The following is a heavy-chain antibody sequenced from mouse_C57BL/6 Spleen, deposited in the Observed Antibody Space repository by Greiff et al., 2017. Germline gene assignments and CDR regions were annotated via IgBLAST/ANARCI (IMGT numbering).Heavy chain of an antibody. Sequence: VQLQQSGPELVKPGASVKISCKASGYAFSSSWMNWVKQRPGKGLEWIGRIYPGDGDTNYNGKFKGKATLTADKSSSTAYLQLSSLTSEDSAVYVCTIYGSSFFFDYWGQGTTLTVSS. D-gene: IGHD1-1*01. CDR3: TIYGSSFFFDY. CDR2: IYPGDGDT. V-gene: IGHV1-82*01. CDR1: GYAFSSSW. J-gene: IGHJ2*01.